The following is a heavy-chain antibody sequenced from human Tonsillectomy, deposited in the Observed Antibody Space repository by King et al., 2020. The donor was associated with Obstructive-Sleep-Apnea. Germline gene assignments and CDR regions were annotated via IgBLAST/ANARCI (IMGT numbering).Heavy chain of an antibody. D-gene: IGHD2-2*01. CDR2: ISSSSSTI. Sequence: VQLVESGGGLVQPGGSLRLSCAASGFTFSSYSMNWVRQAPGKGLEWGSYISSSSSTIYYADSWKGRFTISRDNAKNSLYLQMNSLRAEDTAVYYCARDRGSSTSGYQRWNFDYWGQGTLVTVSS. J-gene: IGHJ4*02. V-gene: IGHV3-48*04. CDR3: ARDRGSSTSGYQRWNFDY. CDR1: GFTFSSYS.